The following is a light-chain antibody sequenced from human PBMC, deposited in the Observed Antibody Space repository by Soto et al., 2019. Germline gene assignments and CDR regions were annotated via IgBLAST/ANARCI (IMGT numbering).Light chain of an antibody. J-gene: IGKJ5*01. Sequence: EIVLTQSPATLSLSPGERATLSCRASQSVSSYLAWYQQKPGQAPRLLIYDAFNRAAGIPARFSGSGSGTDFTLTISSLEPEDFAVYYCQHRSNWPITFGQGTRLETK. V-gene: IGKV3-11*01. CDR2: DAF. CDR1: QSVSSY. CDR3: QHRSNWPIT.